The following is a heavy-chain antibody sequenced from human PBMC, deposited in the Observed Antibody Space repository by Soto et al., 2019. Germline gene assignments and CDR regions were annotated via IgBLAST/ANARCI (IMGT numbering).Heavy chain of an antibody. V-gene: IGHV1-69*06. CDR1: GDTFTNFA. CDR3: ARGISGYTGYDGGGAFDI. D-gene: IGHD5-12*01. CDR2: IIPMFGTP. Sequence: QVQLVQSGTEVKKSGSSVKVSCKASGDTFTNFAISWMRQAPGQGLEWMGGIIPMFGTPNYAQKLQGSVTITEDRYTSTAYLELRSLRYEDTAVYYCARGISGYTGYDGGGAFDIWGQGTMVTVSS. J-gene: IGHJ3*02.